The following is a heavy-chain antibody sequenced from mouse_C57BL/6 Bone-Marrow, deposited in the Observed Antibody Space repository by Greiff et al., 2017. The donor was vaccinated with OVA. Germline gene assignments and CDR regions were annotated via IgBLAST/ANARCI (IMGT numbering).Heavy chain of an antibody. CDR1: GYTFTSYW. CDR3: ARDRGYGYGLAMDF. Sequence: QVQLQQPGAELVMPGASVKLSCKASGYTFTSYWMHWVKQRPGQGLEWIGKIDPSDSYTNYNQKFKGKATLTVDKSSSTAYMQLSSLTSEDSAVYDSARDRGYGYGLAMDFWGQGNSVTVSS. CDR2: IDPSDSYT. J-gene: IGHJ4*01. V-gene: IGHV1-69*01. D-gene: IGHD2-2*01.